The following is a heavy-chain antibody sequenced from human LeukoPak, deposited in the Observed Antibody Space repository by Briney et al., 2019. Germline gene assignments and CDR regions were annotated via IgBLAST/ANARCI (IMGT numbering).Heavy chain of an antibody. CDR2: INPNSGGT. Sequence: GASVKVSCKASGYTFTGYYMHWVRQAPGQGLEWMGWINPNSGGTNYAQKFQGRVTMTRDTSISTAYMELSRLRSDDTAVYHCARDMVRGVRTAGYWGQGTLVTVSS. CDR3: ARDMVRGVRTAGY. J-gene: IGHJ4*02. D-gene: IGHD3-10*01. CDR1: GYTFTGYY. V-gene: IGHV1-2*02.